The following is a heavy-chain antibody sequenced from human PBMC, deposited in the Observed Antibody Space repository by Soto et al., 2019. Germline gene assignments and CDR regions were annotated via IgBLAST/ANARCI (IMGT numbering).Heavy chain of an antibody. CDR3: ARGPYYYGSGSSLDY. J-gene: IGHJ4*02. V-gene: IGHV1-69*13. D-gene: IGHD3-10*01. Sequence: VASVKVSCKASGGTFSSYAISWVRQAPGQGLEWMGGIIPIFGTANYAQKFQGRVTITADESTSTAYMELSSLRSEDTAVYYCARGPYYYGSGSSLDYWGQRTLVTVSS. CDR1: GGTFSSYA. CDR2: IIPIFGTA.